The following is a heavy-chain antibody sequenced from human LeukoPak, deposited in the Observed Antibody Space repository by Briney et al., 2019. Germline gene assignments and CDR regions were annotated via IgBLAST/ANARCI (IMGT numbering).Heavy chain of an antibody. Sequence: GGSLRLSCAASGFTFSSCAMSWVRQAPGKGLEWVSAISGSGGSTYYADSVKGRFTISRDNSKNTLYLQMNSLRAEDTAVYYCASSPIVVVPAALRYYYYGMDVWGQGTTVTVSS. D-gene: IGHD2-2*01. J-gene: IGHJ6*02. CDR2: ISGSGGST. V-gene: IGHV3-23*01. CDR1: GFTFSSCA. CDR3: ASSPIVVVPAALRYYYYGMDV.